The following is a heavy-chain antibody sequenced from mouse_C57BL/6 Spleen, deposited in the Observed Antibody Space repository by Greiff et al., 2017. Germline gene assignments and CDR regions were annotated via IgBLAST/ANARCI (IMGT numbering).Heavy chain of an antibody. CDR1: GYAFSSSW. Sequence: QVQLQQSGPELVKPGASVKISCKASGYAFSSSWMNWVKQRPGKGLEWIGRIYPGDGDTNYNGKFKGKATLTADKSSSTAYMQLSSLTSEDSAVYFCARSPDWDYWGQGTTLTVSS. CDR2: IYPGDGDT. J-gene: IGHJ2*01. D-gene: IGHD4-1*01. V-gene: IGHV1-82*01. CDR3: ARSPDWDY.